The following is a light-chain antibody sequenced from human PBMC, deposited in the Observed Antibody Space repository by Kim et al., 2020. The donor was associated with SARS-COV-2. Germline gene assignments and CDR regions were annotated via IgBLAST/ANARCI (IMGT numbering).Light chain of an antibody. V-gene: IGLV3-1*01. CDR1: KLGHKY. CDR2: QDN. CDR3: QAWDTSTVV. Sequence: SYELTQPPSLSVSPGQTASIPCSGDKLGHKYVEWYQQKPGQSPVVVIYQDNKRPSGIPERFSGSNSGNTATLTISGSQAVDEADYYCQAWDTSTVVFGGGTKVTVL. J-gene: IGLJ3*02.